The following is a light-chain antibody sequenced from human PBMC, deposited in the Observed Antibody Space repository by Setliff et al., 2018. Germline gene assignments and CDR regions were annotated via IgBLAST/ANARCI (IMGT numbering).Light chain of an antibody. Sequence: QSVLTQPPSVSGAPGQRVTISCTGSSSNIGAGHNVHWYQQLPGTAPKLLIHGNTNRPSGVPDRFSGSRSGTSASLAITGLQAEDEAEFYCQSYDSSLSADVFGTGTKVTVL. J-gene: IGLJ1*01. CDR3: QSYDSSLSADV. V-gene: IGLV1-40*01. CDR2: GNT. CDR1: SSNIGAGHN.